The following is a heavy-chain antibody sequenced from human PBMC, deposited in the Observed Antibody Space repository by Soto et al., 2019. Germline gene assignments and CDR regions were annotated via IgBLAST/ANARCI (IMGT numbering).Heavy chain of an antibody. CDR1: GFTFSSYG. J-gene: IGHJ6*02. CDR2: MWYDGSNK. CDR3: ARERGGGSSRNYYGMDV. Sequence: GGSLRLSCAASGFTFSSYGMLWVRQAPGKGLEWVAVMWYDGSNKYYADSVKGRFTISRDNSKNTLYLQMNSLRAEDTAVYYCARERGGGSSRNYYGMDVWGQGTTVTVSS. D-gene: IGHD2-15*01. V-gene: IGHV3-33*01.